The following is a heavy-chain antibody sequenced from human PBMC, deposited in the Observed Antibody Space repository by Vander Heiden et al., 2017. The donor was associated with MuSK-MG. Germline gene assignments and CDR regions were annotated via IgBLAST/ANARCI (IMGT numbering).Heavy chain of an antibody. J-gene: IGHJ6*02. CDR1: GGSIRSSSYY. V-gene: IGHV4-39*01. Sequence: QLQLQESGPGLVKPSETLSLTCTVSGGSIRSSSYYWGWIRQPPGKGLEWIGSIYYSGSTYYNPSLKSRGTISVDTSKNQFSLKLSSVTATDTAVYYCARHGIAAGGSIYYYYGIDVWGQGTTVTVSS. CDR2: IYYSGST. CDR3: ARHGIAAGGSIYYYYGIDV. D-gene: IGHD6-13*01.